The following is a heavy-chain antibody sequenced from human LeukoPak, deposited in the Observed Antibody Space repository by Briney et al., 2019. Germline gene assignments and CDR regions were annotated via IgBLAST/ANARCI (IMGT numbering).Heavy chain of an antibody. D-gene: IGHD6-19*01. J-gene: IGHJ3*02. CDR2: ISGSGGST. Sequence: SLRLSCAPSGLTSSRYTMSWVRQAPGQGLDWSSAISGSGGSTYYADSVKGRFTISRDNSKNTLYLQMNSLRAENTAVYYCAKGYSNGWLDAFDIWGQGTMVTVSS. CDR1: GLTSSRYT. CDR3: AKGYSNGWLDAFDI. V-gene: IGHV3-23*01.